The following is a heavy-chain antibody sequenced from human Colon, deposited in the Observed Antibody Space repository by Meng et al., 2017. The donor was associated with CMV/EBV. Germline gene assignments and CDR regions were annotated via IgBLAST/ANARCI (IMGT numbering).Heavy chain of an antibody. D-gene: IGHD3-10*01. Sequence: QGQRQRSSQGMVKPSGTLSLTSSVFGASLPTYSWAWIRQPAGKRLEFIGRLRPTGSIDYNPSLMSRVTMSVDTSKNQLSLNLKSVTAADTAVYYCVRAAARGVPVDHWGQGMLVTVSS. J-gene: IGHJ4*02. CDR1: GASLPTYS. V-gene: IGHV4-4*07. CDR3: VRAAARGVPVDH. CDR2: LRPTGSI.